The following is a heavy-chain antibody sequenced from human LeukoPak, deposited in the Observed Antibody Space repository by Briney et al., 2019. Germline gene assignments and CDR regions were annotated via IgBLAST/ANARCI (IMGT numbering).Heavy chain of an antibody. J-gene: IGHJ2*01. D-gene: IGHD2-2*01. CDR2: IYYSGST. CDR1: GGSISSYY. CDR3: ARDSGVVPAATVYFDL. Sequence: SETLSLTCTVSGGSISSYYWSWIRQPPGKGLEWIGYIYYSGSTNYNPSLKSRVTISVDTSKNQFSLKLSSVTAADTAVYYCARDSGVVPAATVYFDLWGRRPLVTVSS. V-gene: IGHV4-59*01.